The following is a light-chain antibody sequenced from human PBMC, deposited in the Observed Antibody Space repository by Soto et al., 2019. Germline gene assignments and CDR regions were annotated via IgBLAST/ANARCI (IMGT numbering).Light chain of an antibody. Sequence: QSALTQPPSASGSPGQSVTISCTGTSTDVGAYNYVAWYQQHPGQAPKLMIYDVTKRPSGVPDRFSGSKSANTASLTVSGLQAEDEAAYYCTSYGGSSNYVVFGGGTKLTVL. V-gene: IGLV2-8*01. CDR1: STDVGAYNY. J-gene: IGLJ2*01. CDR3: TSYGGSSNYVV. CDR2: DVT.